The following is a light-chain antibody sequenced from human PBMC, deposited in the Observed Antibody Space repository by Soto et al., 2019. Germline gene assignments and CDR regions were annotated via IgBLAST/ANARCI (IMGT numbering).Light chain of an antibody. CDR1: QSVSSSH. Sequence: ESVLTLSTGTLSLSPGERATLSCRASQSVSSSHLAWYQQKPGQAPRLLIYGTSSRATGIPDRFSGSGSGTDFTLTISRLEPEDFAVYYCQQYGNSPITFGQGTRLEIK. J-gene: IGKJ5*01. CDR2: GTS. CDR3: QQYGNSPIT. V-gene: IGKV3-20*01.